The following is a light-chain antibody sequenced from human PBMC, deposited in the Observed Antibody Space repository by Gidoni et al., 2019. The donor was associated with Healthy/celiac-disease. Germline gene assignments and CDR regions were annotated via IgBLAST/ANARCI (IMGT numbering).Light chain of an antibody. V-gene: IGKV3-11*01. CDR2: DAS. J-gene: IGKJ2*01. CDR3: QQRSNWPPMYT. CDR1: QRGSSY. Sequence: IVLTQSPATLSLSPGERATLSCRASQRGSSYLAWYQQKPGQAPRLLIYDASNRATGIPARFSGSGSGTDVTLTISSLEPEDFAVYYCQQRSNWPPMYTFGQXTKLEIK.